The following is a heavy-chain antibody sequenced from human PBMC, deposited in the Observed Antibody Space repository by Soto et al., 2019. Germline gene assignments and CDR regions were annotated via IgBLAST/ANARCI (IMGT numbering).Heavy chain of an antibody. CDR3: SRGGSLQWLVPEDY. CDR2: IRSKTYGGTT. D-gene: IGHD6-19*01. J-gene: IGHJ4*02. CDR1: GFTFGDYA. Sequence: EVQLVESGGGLVQPGRSLRLSCTASGFTFGDYAMSWFRQAPGKGLEWVGFIRSKTYGGTTEYAASVKGRFTISTDDSITIASLQMNSLKTEDTAVYYCSRGGSLQWLVPEDYWGQGTLVTVSS. V-gene: IGHV3-49*03.